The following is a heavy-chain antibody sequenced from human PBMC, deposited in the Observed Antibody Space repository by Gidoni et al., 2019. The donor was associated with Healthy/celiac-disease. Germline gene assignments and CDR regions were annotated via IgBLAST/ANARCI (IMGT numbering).Heavy chain of an antibody. D-gene: IGHD2-2*01. Sequence: QVQLQASGPGLVKPSETLSLTCTVSVGSISIYYWSWIRPPAGKGLEWIGRIYTSGSTNYNPTLKSRVTMSVDTSKNQFSLKLSSVTAADTAVYYCARGAEMSAIVVVWGWFDPWGQGTLVTVSS. CDR3: ARGAEMSAIVVVWGWFDP. CDR2: IYTSGST. V-gene: IGHV4-4*07. J-gene: IGHJ5*02. CDR1: VGSISIYY.